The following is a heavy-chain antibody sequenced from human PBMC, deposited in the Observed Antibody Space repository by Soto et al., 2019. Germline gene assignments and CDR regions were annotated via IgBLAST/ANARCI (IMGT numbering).Heavy chain of an antibody. CDR1: GFTLTSYT. Sequence: GGSLRLSCAVSGFTLTSYTMNWVRQASGKGLEWVSSITSSSSHIYYADSVKGRFTISRDNAGNSLYLQMNSLRAEDSAVYYCVRERGLSSFYGMDVWGQGTTVTVSS. J-gene: IGHJ6*02. D-gene: IGHD3-10*01. CDR2: ITSSSSHI. CDR3: VRERGLSSFYGMDV. V-gene: IGHV3-21*01.